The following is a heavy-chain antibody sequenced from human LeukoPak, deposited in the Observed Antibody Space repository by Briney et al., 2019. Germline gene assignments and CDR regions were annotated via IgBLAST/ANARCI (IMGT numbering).Heavy chain of an antibody. J-gene: IGHJ4*02. CDR1: GGSFSGYY. D-gene: IGHD6-13*01. CDR2: INHSGST. V-gene: IGHV4-34*01. Sequence: SETLSLTCAVYGGSFSGYYWSWPRQPPGKGLEGSGEINHSGSTNYNPSLKSRVTISVDTSKNQFSLKLSSVTAADTAVYYCATTHPGAAAGPVAYWGQGTLVTVSS. CDR3: ATTHPGAAAGPVAY.